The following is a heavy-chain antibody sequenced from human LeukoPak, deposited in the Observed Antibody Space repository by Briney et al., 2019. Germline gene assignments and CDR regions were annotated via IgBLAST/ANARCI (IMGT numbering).Heavy chain of an antibody. Sequence: SETLSLTCAVYGGSFSGYYWSWIRQPPGKGLEWIGEINHSGSTNYNPSLKSRVTISVDTSKNQFSLKLSSVTAADTAVYYCARGFLWFGELGYWGLGTLVTVSS. D-gene: IGHD3-10*01. J-gene: IGHJ4*02. CDR3: ARGFLWFGELGY. V-gene: IGHV4-34*01. CDR1: GGSFSGYY. CDR2: INHSGST.